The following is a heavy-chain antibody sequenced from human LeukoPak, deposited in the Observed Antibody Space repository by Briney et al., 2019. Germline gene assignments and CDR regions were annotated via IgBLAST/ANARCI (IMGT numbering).Heavy chain of an antibody. CDR2: INHSGST. D-gene: IGHD3-22*01. CDR1: GGSFSGYY. V-gene: IGHV4-34*01. J-gene: IGHJ4*02. CDR3: ARVRRARYYYDSSGSFDY. Sequence: SETLSLTCAVYGGSFSGYYWSWIRQPPGKGLEWIGEINHSGSTNYNPSLKSRVTISVDTSKNQFSLKLSSVTAADTAVYYCARVRRARYYYDSSGSFDYWGRGTLVTVSS.